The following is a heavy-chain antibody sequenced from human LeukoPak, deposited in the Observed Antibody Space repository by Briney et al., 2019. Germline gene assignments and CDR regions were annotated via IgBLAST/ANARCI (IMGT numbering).Heavy chain of an antibody. V-gene: IGHV1-8*01. CDR1: GYTFTSYG. J-gene: IGHJ6*02. CDR2: MNPNSGNT. CDR3: ARGQGDILTGYSTPRYYYYYGMDV. Sequence: ASVKVSCKASGYTFTSYGINWVRQATGQGLEWMGWMNPNSGNTGYAQKFQGRVTMTRNTSISTAYMELSSLRSEDTAVYYCARGQGDILTGYSTPRYYYYYGMDVWGQGTTVTVSS. D-gene: IGHD3-9*01.